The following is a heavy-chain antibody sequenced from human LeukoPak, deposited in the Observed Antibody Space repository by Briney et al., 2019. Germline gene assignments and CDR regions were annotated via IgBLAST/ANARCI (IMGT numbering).Heavy chain of an antibody. CDR3: AREMLATVTTPSDY. CDR2: ISSSSSYI. J-gene: IGHJ4*02. V-gene: IGHV3-21*01. CDR1: GFTFSSYS. Sequence: GGSLRLSCAASGFTFSSYSMNWVRQAPGKGLEWVSSISSSSSYIYYADSVKARFTISRDNAKNSLYLQMNSLRAEDTAVYYCAREMLATVTTPSDYWGQGTLVTVSS. D-gene: IGHD4-11*01.